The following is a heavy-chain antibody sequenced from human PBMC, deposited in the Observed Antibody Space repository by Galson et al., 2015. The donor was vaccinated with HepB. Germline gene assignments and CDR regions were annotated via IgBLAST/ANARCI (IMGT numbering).Heavy chain of an antibody. Sequence: SLRLSCAASGFTFSNAWMSWVRQAPGKGLEWVGRIKSKTDGGTTDYAAPVKGRFTISRDDSKNTLYLQMNSLKTEDTAVYYCTTDHELCGSGTNGDYWGQGTLVTVSS. V-gene: IGHV3-15*01. CDR1: GFTFSNAW. D-gene: IGHD3-10*01. CDR2: IKSKTDGGTT. CDR3: TTDHELCGSGTNGDY. J-gene: IGHJ4*02.